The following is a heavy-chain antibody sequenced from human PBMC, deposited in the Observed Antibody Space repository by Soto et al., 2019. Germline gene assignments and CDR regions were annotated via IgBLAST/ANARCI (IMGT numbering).Heavy chain of an antibody. CDR2: IYPGDSDT. V-gene: IGHV5-51*01. J-gene: IGHJ4*02. Sequence: GESLKISCKGSGYSFTSYWIGWVRQMPGKGLEWMGIIYPGDSDTRYSPSFQGQVTISADKSISTAYLQWSSLKASDTAMYYCARGDDSSGYYSSHFDYWGQGTLVTVSS. CDR3: ARGDDSSGYYSSHFDY. CDR1: GYSFTSYW. D-gene: IGHD3-22*01.